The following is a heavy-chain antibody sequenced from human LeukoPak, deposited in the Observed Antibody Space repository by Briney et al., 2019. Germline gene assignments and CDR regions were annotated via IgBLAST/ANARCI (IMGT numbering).Heavy chain of an antibody. V-gene: IGHV3-21*01. Sequence: RGSLRLSCAASGFTFSSYSMNWVRQAPGKGLEWVSSISSSSYIYYADSVKGRFTISRDNAKNSLYLQMNSLRAEDTAVYYCARASFDYWGQGTLVTVSS. J-gene: IGHJ4*02. CDR2: ISSSSYI. CDR1: GFTFSSYS. CDR3: ARASFDY.